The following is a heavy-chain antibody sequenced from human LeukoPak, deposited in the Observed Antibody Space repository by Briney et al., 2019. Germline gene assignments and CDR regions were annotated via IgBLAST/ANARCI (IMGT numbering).Heavy chain of an antibody. Sequence: GGSLRLSCTASGFTFGDYAMSWVRQAPGKGLEWVGFIRSKAYGGTTEYAASVKGRFTISRDDSKSIAYLQMNSLKTEDTAVYYCTFYRYDEIPFDYWGQGTLVTVSS. CDR1: GFTFGDYA. J-gene: IGHJ4*02. D-gene: IGHD2/OR15-2a*01. CDR3: TFYRYDEIPFDY. CDR2: IRSKAYGGTT. V-gene: IGHV3-49*04.